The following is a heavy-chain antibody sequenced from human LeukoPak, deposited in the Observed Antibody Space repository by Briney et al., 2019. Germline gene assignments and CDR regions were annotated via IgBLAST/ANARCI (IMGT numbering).Heavy chain of an antibody. CDR3: ARHLRHHGGDSGWFDP. CDR2: IYPGDSDT. V-gene: IGHV5-51*01. D-gene: IGHD4-23*01. Sequence: GESLKISCKGSGYSFTTYWIGWVRQMPGKGLEWMGIIYPGDSDTRYSPSFQGQVTISADKSISTAYLQWSSLKASDTAMYYCARHLRHHGGDSGWFDPWGQGTLVTVSS. CDR1: GYSFTTYW. J-gene: IGHJ5*02.